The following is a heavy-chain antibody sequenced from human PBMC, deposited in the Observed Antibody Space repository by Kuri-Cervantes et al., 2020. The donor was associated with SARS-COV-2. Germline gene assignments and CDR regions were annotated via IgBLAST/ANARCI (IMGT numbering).Heavy chain of an antibody. Sequence: GGSLRLPCPVSGDSISSSAYYWGWIRQPPGKGREWVGFIRSKAYGGTTEYAASVKGRFTISRDDSKSIAYLQMNSLKTEDTAVYYCTRDDFWSGYWGYWGQGTLVTVSS. CDR3: TRDDFWSGYWGY. V-gene: IGHV3-49*03. CDR2: IRSKAYGGTT. CDR1: GDSISSSAYY. J-gene: IGHJ4*02. D-gene: IGHD3-3*01.